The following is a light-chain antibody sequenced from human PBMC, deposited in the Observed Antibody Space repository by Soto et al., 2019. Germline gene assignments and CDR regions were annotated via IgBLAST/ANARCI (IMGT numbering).Light chain of an antibody. Sequence: QSALTQPPAASGSPGQSVAISCTGTSSDVGGYNYVSWYQQHPGKAPKVMIYEVSYRPSGVPDRFSGSKSGNTASLTVSGLQAEDEADYYCSSSAGNNNWVFGGGTKLTAL. J-gene: IGLJ3*02. CDR1: SSDVGGYNY. CDR3: SSSAGNNNWV. V-gene: IGLV2-8*01. CDR2: EVS.